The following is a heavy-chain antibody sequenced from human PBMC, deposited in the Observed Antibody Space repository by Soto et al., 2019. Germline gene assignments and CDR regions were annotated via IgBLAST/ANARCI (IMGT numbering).Heavy chain of an antibody. Sequence: SVKVPCKDSGGMFYSSAINWVRQAPGQGLEWMGGIVPMNGSPKYAQEFLGRVTVSADAPATTAYMDLSGLKSEETAAYYCYFDPNWTYHLTRHLGPGTQVPVSS. CDR3: YFDPNWTYHLTRH. V-gene: IGHV1-69*13. D-gene: IGHD2-2*01. J-gene: IGHJ4*02. CDR2: IVPMNGSP. CDR1: GGMFYSSA.